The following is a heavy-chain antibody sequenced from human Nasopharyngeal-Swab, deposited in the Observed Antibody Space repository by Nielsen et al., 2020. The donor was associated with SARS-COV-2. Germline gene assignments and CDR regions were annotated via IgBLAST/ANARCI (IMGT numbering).Heavy chain of an antibody. CDR2: IYYSGST. CDR3: ARHHFQTIFGVVTSTWYFDY. J-gene: IGHJ4*02. V-gene: IGHV4-39*01. Sequence: SETLSLTCTVSGGSILSSTYYWGWIRQPPGKGLEWIGRIYYSGSTYYNPPLKNRLTMSVDMSKNQFSLKLSPVTAADTAVYYCARHHFQTIFGVVTSTWYFDYWGQGTLVTVSS. D-gene: IGHD3-3*01. CDR1: GGSILSSTYY.